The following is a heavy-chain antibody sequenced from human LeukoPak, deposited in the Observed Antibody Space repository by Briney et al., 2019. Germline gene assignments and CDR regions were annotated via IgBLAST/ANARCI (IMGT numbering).Heavy chain of an antibody. CDR1: GYTFRNYG. D-gene: IGHD4-17*01. J-gene: IGHJ4*02. V-gene: IGHV1-18*01. CDR2: VSPYNDNT. Sequence: GASVKVSCKASGYTFRNYGILWVRQAPGQGLEWMGWVSPYNDNTNYAQNFQGRVTMTTDTSTNLAYMELRSLRYDDTAVYYCAREGHDYGDNIPDFWGRGTLVTVSS. CDR3: AREGHDYGDNIPDF.